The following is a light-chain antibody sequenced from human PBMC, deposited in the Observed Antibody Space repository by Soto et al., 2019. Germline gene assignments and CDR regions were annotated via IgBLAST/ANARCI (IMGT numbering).Light chain of an antibody. J-gene: IGLJ1*01. CDR3: NSYTTTSTYV. CDR1: SSDVGAYNY. Sequence: QSALTQPASVSGSPGQSITISCTGTSSDVGAYNYVSWYQQHPGKAPKLMIYEVRNRPSGVSDRFSGSRSGNTASLTISGLQAEDEADYYCNSYTTTSTYVFGTGTKLTVL. V-gene: IGLV2-14*01. CDR2: EVR.